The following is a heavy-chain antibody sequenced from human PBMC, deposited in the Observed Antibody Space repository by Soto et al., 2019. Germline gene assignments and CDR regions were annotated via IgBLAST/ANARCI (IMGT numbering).Heavy chain of an antibody. CDR1: GLTFSSYW. CDR2: LNSDGSTT. D-gene: IGHD1-26*01. J-gene: IGHJ6*03. V-gene: IGHV3-74*01. CDR3: ARASGGSYYYYYMDV. Sequence: PGGSLRLSCVASGLTFSSYWMHWVRQAPGKWLVWVSRLNSDGSTTNYADSVKGRFTISRDNARNTLYLQMSSLRAEDTAVYYCARASGGSYYYYYMDVWGKGITVTVSS.